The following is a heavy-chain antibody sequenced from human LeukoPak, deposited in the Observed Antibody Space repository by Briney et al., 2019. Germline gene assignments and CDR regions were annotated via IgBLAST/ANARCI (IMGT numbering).Heavy chain of an antibody. CDR1: GFALSTYG. D-gene: IGHD1-26*01. V-gene: IGHV3-23*01. CDR3: GKAATTFPYYFDY. J-gene: IGHJ4*02. Sequence: GGSLRLSCAASGFALSTYGLTGVRQAPGRGLEWLSTIGPSGRATYLADSVKGRFAISRDNSQNMLYLQTNSLRADDTAVYYCGKAATTFPYYFDYWGQGSLVTVSS. CDR2: IGPSGRAT.